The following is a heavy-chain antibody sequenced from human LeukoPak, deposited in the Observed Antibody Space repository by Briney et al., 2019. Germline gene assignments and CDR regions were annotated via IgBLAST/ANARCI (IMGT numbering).Heavy chain of an antibody. J-gene: IGHJ3*02. Sequence: ASVKVSCMVSGYTLTELSMHWVRQAPGKGLEWMGGFDPEDGETIYAQKFQGRVTMTEDTSTDTAYMELSSLRSEDTAVYYCATNYYEYLHKGESRNAFDIWGQGTMVTVSS. V-gene: IGHV1-24*01. CDR3: ATNYYEYLHKGESRNAFDI. CDR2: FDPEDGET. D-gene: IGHD3-22*01. CDR1: GYTLTELS.